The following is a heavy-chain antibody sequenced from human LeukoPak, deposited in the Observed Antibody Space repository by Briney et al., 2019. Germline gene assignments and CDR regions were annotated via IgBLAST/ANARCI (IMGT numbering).Heavy chain of an antibody. CDR3: AARPPIVVAGPFDH. V-gene: IGHV3-23*01. Sequence: GGSLRLSCAAPGFTFSSYAMGWVSQAPGKGLEWVSTISGSGGSTYYADSVRGRFTISRDNSKNTLYLQMSSLRVEDTAVYFCAARPPIVVAGPFDHWGQGTLVTVSS. D-gene: IGHD6-19*01. CDR1: GFTFSSYA. CDR2: ISGSGGST. J-gene: IGHJ4*02.